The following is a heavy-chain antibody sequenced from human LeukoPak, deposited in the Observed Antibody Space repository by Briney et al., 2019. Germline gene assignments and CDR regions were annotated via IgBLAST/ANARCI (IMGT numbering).Heavy chain of an antibody. Sequence: PSETLSLTCTVSGGSISSGSYYWSWIRQPAGKGLEWIGRIYTSGSTNYNASLKGRVTISVDTSKNQFSLKVSSVTAADTAVYYCARGRHTYYYGSGSYYGFDYWGQGTLVTVSS. CDR2: IYTSGST. J-gene: IGHJ4*02. V-gene: IGHV4-61*02. CDR3: ARGRHTYYYGSGSYYGFDY. D-gene: IGHD3-10*01. CDR1: GGSISSGSYY.